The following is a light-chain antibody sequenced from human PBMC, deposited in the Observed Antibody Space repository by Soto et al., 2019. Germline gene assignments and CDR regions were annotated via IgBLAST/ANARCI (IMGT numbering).Light chain of an antibody. J-gene: IGKJ4*01. CDR1: QSVSSSY. CDR2: GAS. Sequence: EIVLTQSPGTLSLSPGERATLSCRASQSVSSSYLAWYQQKPGQAPRLLIYGASSRATGIPDRFSGSGSGTDFTFTISRLEPEDFAVYNCKHYGTPPGLTFGGGAKVQIK. V-gene: IGKV3-20*01. CDR3: KHYGTPPGLT.